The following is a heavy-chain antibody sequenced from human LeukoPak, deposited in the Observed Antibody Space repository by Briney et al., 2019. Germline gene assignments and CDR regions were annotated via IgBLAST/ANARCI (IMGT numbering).Heavy chain of an antibody. V-gene: IGHV3-21*04. J-gene: IGHJ4*02. CDR2: ISSSSSYI. CDR1: GFTFSSYS. CDR3: AKDTVGGGSFSQFDY. Sequence: GGSLRLSCAASGFTFSSYSMNWVRQAPGKGLEWVSSISSSSSYIYYADSVKGRFTISRDNAKNSLYLQMNSLRAEDTALYYCAKDTVGGGSFSQFDYWGQGTLVTVSS. D-gene: IGHD1-26*01.